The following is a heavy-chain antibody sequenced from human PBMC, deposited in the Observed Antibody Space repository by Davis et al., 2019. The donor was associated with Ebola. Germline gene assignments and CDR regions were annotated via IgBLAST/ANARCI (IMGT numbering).Heavy chain of an antibody. J-gene: IGHJ4*02. CDR2: ISYSGST. V-gene: IGHV4-61*01. CDR1: GASVSNPPYY. CDR3: ARGDGYSSGWYDY. Sequence: PSETLSLTCTVSGASVSNPPYYWSWIRQPPGKRLEWIGHISYSGSTIYNPSLTSRVTISIDTSKNQFSLTLSSVTAADTAVYYCARGDGYSSGWYDYWGQGTLVTVSS. D-gene: IGHD6-19*01.